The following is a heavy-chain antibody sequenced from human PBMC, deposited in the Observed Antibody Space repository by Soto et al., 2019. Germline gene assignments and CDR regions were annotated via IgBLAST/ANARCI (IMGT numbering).Heavy chain of an antibody. V-gene: IGHV3-23*01. CDR2: ISDSGDST. CDR1: GFTFSNNG. D-gene: IGHD3-22*01. J-gene: IGHJ5*02. CDR3: AKDYYGTRGCLGT. Sequence: EVQLLESGGGLVQPGGSLRLSCAASGFTFSNNGMNWVRQAPGKGLEWVAGISDSGDSTYYADSVKGRFTISRDNSNNTLYLQMSSLRAEDTAVYHCAKDYYGTRGCLGTWGQGTLVTVSS.